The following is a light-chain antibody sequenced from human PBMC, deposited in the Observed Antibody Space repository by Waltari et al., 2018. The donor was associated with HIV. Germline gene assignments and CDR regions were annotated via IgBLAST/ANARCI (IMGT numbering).Light chain of an antibody. J-gene: IGLJ2*01. CDR1: NSDIGAYDF. CDR3: SSFARSGTLL. V-gene: IGLV2-14*01. Sequence: QSALTQSASVSGSPGQSITISCTGTNSDIGAYDFVSCYQQQSGQSPRLLIFEVFNRPSGISNRFSGSTSGNTASLTISGLRSEDEADYYCSSFARSGTLLFGGGTRVTVL. CDR2: EVF.